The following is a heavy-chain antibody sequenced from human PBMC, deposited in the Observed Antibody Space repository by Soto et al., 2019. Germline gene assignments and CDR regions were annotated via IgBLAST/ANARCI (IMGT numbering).Heavy chain of an antibody. Sequence: HPGGSLRLSCAASGFTFRIYSMNWVRQAQGKGLEWVSYISSSSSNIYYADSVKGRFTISRDNGKNSLYLQMSSLRDEDTAVYYCVRDRGYRNYYGMDVWGQGTTVTVSS. D-gene: IGHD5-12*01. V-gene: IGHV3-48*02. CDR3: VRDRGYRNYYGMDV. CDR1: GFTFRIYS. CDR2: ISSSSSNI. J-gene: IGHJ6*02.